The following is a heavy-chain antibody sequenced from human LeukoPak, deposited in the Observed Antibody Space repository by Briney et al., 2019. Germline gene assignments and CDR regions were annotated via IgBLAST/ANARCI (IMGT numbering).Heavy chain of an antibody. J-gene: IGHJ4*02. Sequence: PGGSLRLSCAASGFTFSSYSMNWVRQAPGKGLEWVSSISSSSSYIYYADSVKGRFTISRDNAKNSLYLQMNSLRAEDTAVYYCARDLGVRGLITPTLDYWGQGTLVTVSS. D-gene: IGHD3-10*01. V-gene: IGHV3-21*01. CDR3: ARDLGVRGLITPTLDY. CDR2: ISSSSSYI. CDR1: GFTFSSYS.